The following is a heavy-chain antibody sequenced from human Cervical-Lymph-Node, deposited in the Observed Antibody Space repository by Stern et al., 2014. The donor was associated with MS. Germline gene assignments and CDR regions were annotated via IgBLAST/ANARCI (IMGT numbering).Heavy chain of an antibody. V-gene: IGHV1-69*01. CDR2: IIPLLGTA. D-gene: IGHD6-13*01. CDR1: GGTFSTLA. CDR3: TRHQEGIAAD. J-gene: IGHJ4*02. Sequence: QMQLVQSGAEVKKPGSSVEVSCKASGGTFSTLAISWVRQAPGQGLEWMGGIIPLLGTANYAQNFQGRVTFTADESTSTAYMELRGLRSDDTAVYYCTRHQEGIAADWGQGTLVTVSS.